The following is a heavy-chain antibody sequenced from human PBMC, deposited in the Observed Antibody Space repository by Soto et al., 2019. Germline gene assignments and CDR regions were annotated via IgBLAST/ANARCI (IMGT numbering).Heavy chain of an antibody. CDR1: GFTFSSYA. CDR3: ARDRQGVAGIHKYYGMDV. V-gene: IGHV3-30-3*01. D-gene: IGHD6-19*01. J-gene: IGHJ6*02. Sequence: QVQLVESGGGVVQPGRSLRLSCAASGFTFSSYAMHWVRQAPGKGLEWVAGISYDGSNKYYADSVKGRFTISRDNSKKTLYLQMHRQRAEDTAVYYCARDRQGVAGIHKYYGMDVWCPGSTVTV. CDR2: ISYDGSNK.